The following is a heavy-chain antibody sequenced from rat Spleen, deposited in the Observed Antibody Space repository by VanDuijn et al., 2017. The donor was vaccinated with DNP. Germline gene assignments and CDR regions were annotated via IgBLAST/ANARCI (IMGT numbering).Heavy chain of an antibody. CDR2: IRYDGGST. J-gene: IGHJ2*01. Sequence: EVQLVESGGGLVQPGRSLKLSCAASGFTFSDYYMAWVRQAPTKGLEWVAYIRYDGGSTYYGDSVKGRFTISRDNAKSTLYLQMSSLRSDDMATYYCARWYSSGYYFDYWGQGVLVTVSS. CDR3: ARWYSSGYYFDY. D-gene: IGHD4-3*01. CDR1: GFTFSDYY. V-gene: IGHV5-22*01.